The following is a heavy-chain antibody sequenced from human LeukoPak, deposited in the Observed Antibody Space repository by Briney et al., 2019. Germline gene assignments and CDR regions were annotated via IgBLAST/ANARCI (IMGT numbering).Heavy chain of an antibody. CDR2: IYYSGST. CDR1: GGSISSSSYY. J-gene: IGHJ6*03. Sequence: SETLSLTCTVSGGSISSSSYYWGWIRQPPGKGLEWIGSIYYSGSTYYNPSLKSRVTISVDTSKNLFSLKLSSVTAADTAVYYCARVRRGIQQWLVGSYYYYYMDVWGKGTTVTVSS. D-gene: IGHD6-19*01. CDR3: ARVRRGIQQWLVGSYYYYYMDV. V-gene: IGHV4-39*07.